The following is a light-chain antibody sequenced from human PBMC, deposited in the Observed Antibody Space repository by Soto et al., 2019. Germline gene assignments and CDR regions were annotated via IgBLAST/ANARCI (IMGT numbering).Light chain of an antibody. J-gene: IGLJ3*02. Sequence: QSALTQPASVSGSPGQSITISCTGTSSDVGSYNLVSWYQQHPGKAPKLMIYEGSKRPSGVSNRFSGSKSGNTASLTISGLQAEDEADYYCCSYAGRSTRWVFGGGTKPTVL. CDR3: CSYAGRSTRWV. CDR2: EGS. CDR1: SSDVGSYNL. V-gene: IGLV2-23*01.